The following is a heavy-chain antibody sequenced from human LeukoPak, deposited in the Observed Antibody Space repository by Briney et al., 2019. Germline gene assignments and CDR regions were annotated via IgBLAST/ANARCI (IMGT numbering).Heavy chain of an antibody. CDR1: GITFNNYA. V-gene: IGHV3-23*01. CDR3: ARDPDILTGIAFDI. Sequence: GGSLRLSCAASGITFNNYAMSWVRQAPGKGLEWVSGITDSGGSTYYADSVKGRFTISRDSAKNSVYLQMNSLRAEDTAVYYCARDPDILTGIAFDIWGQGTMVTVSS. J-gene: IGHJ3*02. CDR2: ITDSGGST. D-gene: IGHD3-9*01.